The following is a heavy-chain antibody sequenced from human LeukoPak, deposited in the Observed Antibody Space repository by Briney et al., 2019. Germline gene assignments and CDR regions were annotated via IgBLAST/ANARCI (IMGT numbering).Heavy chain of an antibody. CDR2: ISANKGDT. CDR3: ARADIIVVAGATPVGSAFEY. Sequence: ASLKVSCKTSGYTFISYGISWLRQAPGQGIEWMGWISANKGDTEYAQKFQGRLTVTRDTSTSTAYMELKKLKSDDTAVYYCARADIIVVAGATPVGSAFEYWGQGTLITVS. CDR1: GYTFISYG. V-gene: IGHV1-18*01. J-gene: IGHJ4*02. D-gene: IGHD2-15*01.